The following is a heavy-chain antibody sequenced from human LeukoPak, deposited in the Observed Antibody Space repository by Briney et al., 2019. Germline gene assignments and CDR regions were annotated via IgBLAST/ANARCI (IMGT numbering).Heavy chain of an antibody. CDR1: GHTFTSYA. CDR3: AREGYCSSTSCFNWFDP. J-gene: IGHJ5*02. CDR2: INAGNGNT. Sequence: ASVKVSCKASGHTFTSYAMHWVRQAPGQRLEWMGWINAGNGNTKYSQKFQGRVTNTRDTSASTAYMELSSLRSEDSAIYYCAREGYCSSTSCFNWFDPWGQGTLVTVSS. D-gene: IGHD2-2*01. V-gene: IGHV1-3*01.